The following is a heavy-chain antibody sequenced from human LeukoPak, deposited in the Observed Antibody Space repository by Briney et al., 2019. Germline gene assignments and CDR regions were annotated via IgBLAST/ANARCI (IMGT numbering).Heavy chain of an antibody. CDR3: AREGRYYGSGSYSDY. CDR1: GGSFSGYY. J-gene: IGHJ4*02. V-gene: IGHV4-34*01. D-gene: IGHD3-10*01. Sequence: PSETLSLTCAVYGGSFSGYYWSWIRQPPGKGLEWIGEINHSGSTNYNPSLKSRVTISVDTSKNQFSLKLSSVTAADTAVYYCAREGRYYGSGSYSDYWGQGTLVTDSS. CDR2: INHSGST.